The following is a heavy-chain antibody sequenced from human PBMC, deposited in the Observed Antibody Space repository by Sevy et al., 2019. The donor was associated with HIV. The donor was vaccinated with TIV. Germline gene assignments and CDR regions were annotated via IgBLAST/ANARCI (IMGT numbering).Heavy chain of an antibody. CDR3: ARVLGYCSSTSCYNPYYYYYGMDV. J-gene: IGHJ6*02. CDR1: GFTFSSYA. Sequence: GGSLRLSCAASGFTFSSYAMHWVRQAPGKGLEWVAVISYDGSNKYYADSVKGRFTISRDNSKNTLYLQMNSLRAEDTAVYYCARVLGYCSSTSCYNPYYYYYGMDVWRQGTTVTVSS. CDR2: ISYDGSNK. V-gene: IGHV3-30*04. D-gene: IGHD2-2*02.